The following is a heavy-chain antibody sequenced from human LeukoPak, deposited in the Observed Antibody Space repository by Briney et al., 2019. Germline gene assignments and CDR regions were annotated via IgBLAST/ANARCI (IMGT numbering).Heavy chain of an antibody. D-gene: IGHD5-12*01. V-gene: IGHV3-7*01. CDR3: ARGGSWFDV. CDR2: IKQSGSEK. J-gene: IGHJ5*02. CDR1: GFTFSNYW. Sequence: PGGSLRLSCAASGFTFSNYWMSWVCQAPGKGLEWVANIKQSGSEKNYVDSVKDRFTISRDNAENSLYLQVNSLGAEDTAVYYCARGGSWFDVWGQGTLVTVSS.